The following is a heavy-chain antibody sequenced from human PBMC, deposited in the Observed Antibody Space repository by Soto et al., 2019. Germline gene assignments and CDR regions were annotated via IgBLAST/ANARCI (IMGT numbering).Heavy chain of an antibody. CDR2: IYAGDSDT. J-gene: IGHJ4*02. D-gene: IGHD7-27*01. Sequence: GESLKISCKGSGYSFTTNWIGWVRQMPGKGLEWMGIIYAGDSDTRYSPYFEGQVTISVDKSISTAYLQWSSLKASDTAMYYCGKLGAGGLSLFESWGQGTLVTSPQ. V-gene: IGHV5-51*01. CDR1: GYSFTTNW. CDR3: GKLGAGGLSLFES.